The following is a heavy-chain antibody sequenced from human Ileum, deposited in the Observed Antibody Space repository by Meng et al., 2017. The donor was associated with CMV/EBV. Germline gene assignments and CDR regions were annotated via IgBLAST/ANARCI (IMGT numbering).Heavy chain of an antibody. CDR2: FSGNGDNT. CDR1: GFTFSIFA. CDR3: ARGYWRYGMDV. D-gene: IGHD3-3*01. J-gene: IGHJ6*02. Sequence: GESLKISCTASGFTFSIFAMSWVRQAPGKGLEWVSTFSGNGDNTYYADSVKGRFTISRDNSKNTVYLQMSSLRAEDTAVYYCARGYWRYGMDVWGQGTTVTVSS. V-gene: IGHV3-23*01.